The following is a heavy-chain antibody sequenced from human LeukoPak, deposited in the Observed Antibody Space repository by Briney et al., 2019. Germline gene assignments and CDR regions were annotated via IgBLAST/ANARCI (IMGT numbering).Heavy chain of an antibody. J-gene: IGHJ4*02. V-gene: IGHV3-23*01. Sequence: GGSLRLSCAASGFTFSSYAMSWVRQAPGKGLEWVSDISGSGGSTYYADSVKGRFTISRDNSKNTLYLQMNSLIAEDTAVYYCANRNPRYYFDYWGQGTLVTVSS. CDR3: ANRNPRYYFDY. CDR1: GFTFSSYA. CDR2: ISGSGGST. D-gene: IGHD1-14*01.